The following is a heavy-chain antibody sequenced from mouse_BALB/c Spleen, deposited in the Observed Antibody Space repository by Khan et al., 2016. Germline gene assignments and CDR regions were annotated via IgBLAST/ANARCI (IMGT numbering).Heavy chain of an antibody. CDR3: ARDYYGSSFFDY. CDR1: GYSITSDYA. J-gene: IGHJ3*01. CDR2: INYSGGT. Sequence: EVQLQESGPGLVKPSQSLSLTCTVTGYSITSDYAWNWIRQFPGDKLEWMAYINYSGGTSYNPSLKSRISITRDTSKNLFLLQLNSVTAEDTATYYCARDYYGSSFFDYWGQGTLVTVSA. D-gene: IGHD1-1*01. V-gene: IGHV3-2*02.